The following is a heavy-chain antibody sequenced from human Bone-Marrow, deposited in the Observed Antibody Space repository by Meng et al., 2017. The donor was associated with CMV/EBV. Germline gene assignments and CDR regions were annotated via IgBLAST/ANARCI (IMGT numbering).Heavy chain of an antibody. CDR1: GFTFSDYY. CDR2: ISSSGSTI. D-gene: IGHD2-2*01. CDR3: AKDLYCSSTSCTSFYYYYGMDV. J-gene: IGHJ6*02. Sequence: GGSLRLSCAASGFTFSDYYMSWIRQAPGKGLEWVSYISSSGSTIYYADSVKGRFTISRDNSKNTLYLQMNSLRAEDTAVYYCAKDLYCSSTSCTSFYYYYGMDVWGQGTTVTVSS. V-gene: IGHV3-11*04.